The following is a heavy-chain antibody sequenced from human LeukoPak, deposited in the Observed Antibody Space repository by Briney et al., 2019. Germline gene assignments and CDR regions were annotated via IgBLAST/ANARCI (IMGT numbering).Heavy chain of an antibody. J-gene: IGHJ4*02. D-gene: IGHD3-16*02. CDR2: IYYSGST. V-gene: IGHV4-30-4*01. Sequence: PSQTLSLTCTVSGGSISSGDYYWSWIRQPPGKGLEWIGYIYYSGSTYYNPSLKSRLTMSLDTSKNQFSLRLSSVTAADTAVYYCARDRYGQRIFDYWGQGTLVTVSS. CDR1: GGSISSGDYY. CDR3: ARDRYGQRIFDY.